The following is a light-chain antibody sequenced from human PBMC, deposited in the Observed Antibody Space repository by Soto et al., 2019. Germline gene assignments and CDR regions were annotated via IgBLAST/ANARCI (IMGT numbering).Light chain of an antibody. CDR2: AAS. CDR1: QSISSY. V-gene: IGKV1-39*01. CDR3: QQSYSTPLT. J-gene: IGKJ4*01. Sequence: DIPMTQSPASLSASVGDRVTVPCRASQSISSYLNWYQQKPAKAPKLLIYAASSLQSGVPSRFSGSGSGTDFTLTISSLQPEDFATYYCQQSYSTPLTFGGGTKVDIK.